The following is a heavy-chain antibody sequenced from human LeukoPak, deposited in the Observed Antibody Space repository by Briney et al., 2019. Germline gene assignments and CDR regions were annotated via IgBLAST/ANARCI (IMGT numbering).Heavy chain of an antibody. V-gene: IGHV1-69*16. CDR2: IVPILGKT. D-gene: IGHD2-2*01. CDR1: GGSFSSNI. J-gene: IGHJ5*02. CDR3: ARGWGIPAPISWFDP. Sequence: SVKVSCKASGGSFSSNIIGWVRQAPGQGLEWMGGIVPILGKTKYAQKFQGRVTITTDESSSTAYMELSSLRSDDTAIYYCARGWGIPAPISWFDPWGQGTLVTVSS.